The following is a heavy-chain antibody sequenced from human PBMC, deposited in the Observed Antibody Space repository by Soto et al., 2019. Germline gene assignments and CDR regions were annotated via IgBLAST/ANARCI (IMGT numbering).Heavy chain of an antibody. CDR3: ARPSMVRGARYGMDV. J-gene: IGHJ6*02. V-gene: IGHV5-51*01. D-gene: IGHD3-10*01. CDR2: IYPGDSDT. CDR1: GYSFTSYW. Sequence: GESLKISCKGSGYSFTSYWIGWVRQMPGKGLEWMGIIYPGDSDTRYSPSFQGQVTISADKSISTAYLQWSSLKASDTAMYYCARPSMVRGARYGMDVWGQGTTVTVSS.